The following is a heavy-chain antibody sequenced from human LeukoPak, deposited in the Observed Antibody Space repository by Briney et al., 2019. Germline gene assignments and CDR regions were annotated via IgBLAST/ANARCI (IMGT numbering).Heavy chain of an antibody. V-gene: IGHV4-39*01. CDR2: VSYTGRT. D-gene: IGHD5-12*01. CDR3: ARQEAHAASGYDLIDH. CDR1: GGSISISGYC. Sequence: SETLSLTCTVSGGSISISGYCWVWIRQAPGKGLEWIGSVSYTGRTYSTPSLKSRLTISVDTSKNHFSLRLSSVTAADTAVYYCARQEAHAASGYDLIDHWGQGTLVTVSS. J-gene: IGHJ4*02.